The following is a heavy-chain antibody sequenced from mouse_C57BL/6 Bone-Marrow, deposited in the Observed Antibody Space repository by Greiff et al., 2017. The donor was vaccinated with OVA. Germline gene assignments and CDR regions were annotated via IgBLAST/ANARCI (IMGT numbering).Heavy chain of an antibody. V-gene: IGHV1-69*01. D-gene: IGHD1-1*01. J-gene: IGHJ4*01. CDR3: ASAPLEYYDSSPLTMDY. CDR1: GYTFTSYW. CDR2: IDPSDSYT. Sequence: QVQLQQPGAELVMPGASVKMSCKASGYTFTSYWMHWVKQRPGQGLEWIGEIDPSDSYTNYNQKCKGKSTLTVDKSSSTAYMQLSSLTSEDSAVNYCASAPLEYYDSSPLTMDYWGQGTSATVSS.